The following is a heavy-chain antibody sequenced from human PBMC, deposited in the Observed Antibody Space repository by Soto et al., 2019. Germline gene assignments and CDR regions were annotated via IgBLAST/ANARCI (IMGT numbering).Heavy chain of an antibody. V-gene: IGHV4-4*02. CDR2: VYHTGDT. CDR1: GGTVASSHW. J-gene: IGHJ5*02. D-gene: IGHD2-21*02. Sequence: QVQLQESGPRLVKPSGSLSLTCGVSGGTVASSHWWSWVRQSPGGGLEWIGNVYHTGDTNLNPSLQRRVTISIDKSNNPFPLRLNSLTAADTAVYFCAREIVTAGGNNYFDPWGPGTLVTVSS. CDR3: AREIVTAGGNNYFDP.